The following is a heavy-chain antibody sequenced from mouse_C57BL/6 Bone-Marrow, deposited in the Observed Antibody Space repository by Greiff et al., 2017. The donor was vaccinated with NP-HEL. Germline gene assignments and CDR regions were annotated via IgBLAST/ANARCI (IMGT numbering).Heavy chain of an antibody. CDR3: AIDAWDYGSHWYFDV. Sequence: EVKLVESGGGLVQSGRSLRLSCATSGFTFSDFYMEWVRQAPGKGLEWIAASRNKANDNTTEYSAAVKGRFSVSRDTSQSILYLQMNALRAEDTAIYYCAIDAWDYGSHWYFDVWGTGTTVTVSS. CDR1: GFTFSDFY. J-gene: IGHJ1*03. V-gene: IGHV7-1*01. CDR2: SRNKANDNTT. D-gene: IGHD1-1*01.